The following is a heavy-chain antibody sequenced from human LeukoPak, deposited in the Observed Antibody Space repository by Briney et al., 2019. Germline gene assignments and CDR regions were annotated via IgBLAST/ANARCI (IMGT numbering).Heavy chain of an antibody. CDR1: DGSIGSYF. CDR2: IYYSGTT. D-gene: IGHD3-16*01. CDR3: ARETYSYTLGGYSFDL. J-gene: IGHJ2*01. Sequence: SETLSLTCTVSDGSIGSYFWSWIRQPLGKRLEWMGYIYYSGTTNYNPSLKSRVTMSMDRSKNQFSLKLTSVTAADTAVYYCARETYSYTLGGYSFDLWGRGTLVTVSS. V-gene: IGHV4-59*01.